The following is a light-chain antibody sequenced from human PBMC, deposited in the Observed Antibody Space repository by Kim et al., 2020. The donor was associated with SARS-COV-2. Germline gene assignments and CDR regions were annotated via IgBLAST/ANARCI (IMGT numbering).Light chain of an antibody. CDR3: QQYNNWPPLT. V-gene: IGKV3-15*01. Sequence: EIVMTQSPATLSVSLGERATLSCRASQSVSSNLAWYQQKPGQAPRLLIYGASTRATGIPARFSGSGSGTEFTLTISSLQSEDSAVYYCQQYNNWPPLTFGGGTKVDIK. CDR1: QSVSSN. CDR2: GAS. J-gene: IGKJ4*01.